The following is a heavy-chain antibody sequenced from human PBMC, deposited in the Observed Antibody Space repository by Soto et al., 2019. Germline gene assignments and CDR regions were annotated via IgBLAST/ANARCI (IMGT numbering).Heavy chain of an antibody. D-gene: IGHD6-13*01. V-gene: IGHV1-2*02. J-gene: IGHJ4*02. CDR3: ARDSAPAVGLSFDS. CDR1: GYTFTDYY. Sequence: ASVKVSCKASGYTFTDYYMHWVRRAPGQGLEWMGWINDNSGATRYSQRFQGRVTLTRDTSISTAYMELSSLRSDDTAVYYCARDSAPAVGLSFDSWAQGTLHTVSS. CDR2: INDNSGAT.